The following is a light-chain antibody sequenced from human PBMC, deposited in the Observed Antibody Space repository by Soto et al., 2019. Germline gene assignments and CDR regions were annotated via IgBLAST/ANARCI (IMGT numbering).Light chain of an antibody. CDR3: QQYNNWPLT. J-gene: IGKJ1*01. Sequence: EIVMTQSPATLSVSPGERATLSCRASQSVSSNLAWYQQKPGQAPRLLIYGASTRATGIPARFSGSGSGTEFTLTISILQSEDFAVYYSQQYNNWPLTFGQGTKV. CDR2: GAS. V-gene: IGKV3-15*01. CDR1: QSVSSN.